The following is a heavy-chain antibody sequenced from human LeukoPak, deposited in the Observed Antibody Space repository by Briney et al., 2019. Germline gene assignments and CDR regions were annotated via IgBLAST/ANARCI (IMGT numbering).Heavy chain of an antibody. D-gene: IGHD3-10*01. CDR3: ARDSLGDPTYYFDY. Sequence: PGRSLRLSCAASGFTFSSHAMHWVRQAPGKGLEWVAVISYDGSNKNYADSVKGRFTISRDNSKNTLYLQMNSLRAEDTAVYYCARDSLGDPTYYFDYWGQGTLVTVSS. CDR2: ISYDGSNK. CDR1: GFTFSSHA. V-gene: IGHV3-30*04. J-gene: IGHJ4*02.